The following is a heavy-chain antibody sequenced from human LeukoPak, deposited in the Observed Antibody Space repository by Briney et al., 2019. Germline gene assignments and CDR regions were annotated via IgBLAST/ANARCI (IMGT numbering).Heavy chain of an antibody. CDR2: ISGSGAGT. CDR1: GFTFDNYA. D-gene: IGHD6-19*01. Sequence: GGSLRLSCAASGFTFDNYAMTWVRQGPGKGLDWVSSISGSGAGTYYADSVKGRFTISRDNSKNTLYLQMNSLRAEDTAVYYCAKSIAVAFYSWGQGTLVTVSS. CDR3: AKSIAVAFYS. J-gene: IGHJ4*02. V-gene: IGHV3-23*01.